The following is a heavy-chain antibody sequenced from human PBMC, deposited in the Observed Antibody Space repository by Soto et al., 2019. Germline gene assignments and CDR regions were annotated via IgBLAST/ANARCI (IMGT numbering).Heavy chain of an antibody. Sequence: QVQLVQSGAEVKKPGSSVNVSCKASGDTFNNHLISWVRQAPGQGLEWMGTIIPLFGTLNYAQKLQGRVTLSPDRSTSTAYMELSSLRSDDTAVYYCASGSLYGSGSYPVDYWGQGTLVTVSS. CDR2: IIPLFGTL. J-gene: IGHJ4*01. V-gene: IGHV1-69*08. CDR1: GDTFNNHL. D-gene: IGHD3-10*01. CDR3: ASGSLYGSGSYPVDY.